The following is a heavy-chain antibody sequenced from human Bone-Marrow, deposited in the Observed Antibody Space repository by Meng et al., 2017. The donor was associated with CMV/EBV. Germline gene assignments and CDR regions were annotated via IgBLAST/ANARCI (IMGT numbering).Heavy chain of an antibody. V-gene: IGHV1-2*02. J-gene: IGHJ6*01. Sequence: ASVKVSCKASGGTFSSYAISWVRQAPGQGLEWMGWINPNSGGTNYAQKFQGRVTMTRDTSISTAYMELSRLRSDDTAVYYCAREGSWNQGGYYYYYCMDVWGQGTTVTVSS. CDR2: INPNSGGT. D-gene: IGHD1-1*01. CDR3: AREGSWNQGGYYYYYCMDV. CDR1: GGTFSSYA.